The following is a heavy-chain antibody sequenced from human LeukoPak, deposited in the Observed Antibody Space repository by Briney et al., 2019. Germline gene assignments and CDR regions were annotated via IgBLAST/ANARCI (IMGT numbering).Heavy chain of an antibody. CDR1: GFTFSSYA. D-gene: IGHD3-16*01. J-gene: IGHJ4*02. CDR2: ISGSGGST. Sequence: PGGSLRPSCAASGFTFSSYAMSCVRQAPGKWLEWDSAISGSGGSTYYADFVKGRFTIYRENSMNTLYLQMNSLRAEYRAVYYCAKDGEGLGGAFDYWGQGTMVTVSS. V-gene: IGHV3-23*01. CDR3: AKDGEGLGGAFDY.